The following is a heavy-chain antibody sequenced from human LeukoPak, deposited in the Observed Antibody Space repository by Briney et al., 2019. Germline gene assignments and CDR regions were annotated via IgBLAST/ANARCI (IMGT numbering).Heavy chain of an antibody. D-gene: IGHD6-19*01. V-gene: IGHV4-39*01. CDR1: GGSISSGTYY. J-gene: IGHJ4*02. CDR3: ARWDRSISVAGTRGVDLFDH. Sequence: PSETLSLTCTVSGGSISSGTYYWGWIRQPPGKGLEWIGSISYSGRTYYNPSLKSRVTISVDTSKNQFSLRLTSVTAAETAVYYCARWDRSISVAGTRGVDLFDHWGQGTLVTVSS. CDR2: ISYSGRT.